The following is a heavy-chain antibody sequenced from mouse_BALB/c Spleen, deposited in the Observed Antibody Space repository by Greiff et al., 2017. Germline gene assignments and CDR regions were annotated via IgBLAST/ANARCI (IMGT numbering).Heavy chain of an antibody. J-gene: IGHJ3*01. V-gene: IGHV1S81*02. CDR2: INPSNGGT. CDR3: TREDGYDGFAY. Sequence: VQLQESGAELVKPGASVKLSCKASGYTFTSYYMYWVKQRPGQGLEWIGEINPSNGGTNFNEKFKSKATLTVDKSSSTAYMQLSSLTSEDSAVYYCTREDGYDGFAYWGQGTLVTVSA. D-gene: IGHD2-2*01. CDR1: GYTFTSYY.